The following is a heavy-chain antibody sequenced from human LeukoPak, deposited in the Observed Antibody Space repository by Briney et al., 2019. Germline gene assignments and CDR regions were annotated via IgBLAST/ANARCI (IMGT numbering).Heavy chain of an antibody. CDR2: INTDTGNP. D-gene: IGHD3-22*01. Sequence: GASVKVSCKASGYTFTSYAMNWVRQAPGQGLEWMRWINTDTGNPTYAQGFTGRFVFSLDTSVSTAYLQISSLKAEDTAVYYCARVGTSGYPDYWGQGTLVTVSS. J-gene: IGHJ4*02. V-gene: IGHV7-4-1*02. CDR3: ARVGTSGYPDY. CDR1: GYTFTSYA.